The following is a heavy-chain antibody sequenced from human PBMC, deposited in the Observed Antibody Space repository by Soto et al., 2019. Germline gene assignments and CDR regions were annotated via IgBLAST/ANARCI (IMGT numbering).Heavy chain of an antibody. V-gene: IGHV3-23*01. CDR1: GLTFNNYA. CDR2: ISSSSSYI. J-gene: IGHJ4*02. D-gene: IGHD6-13*01. Sequence: PWLPLRLSCAASGLTFNNYAMRWVRQAQGKGLEWVSSISSSSSYIYYADSVKGRFTISRDNSKNTLYLQMNSLRAEDTAVYYCANARGWYSSSARDYWGQGTLVTVPS. CDR3: ANARGWYSSSARDY.